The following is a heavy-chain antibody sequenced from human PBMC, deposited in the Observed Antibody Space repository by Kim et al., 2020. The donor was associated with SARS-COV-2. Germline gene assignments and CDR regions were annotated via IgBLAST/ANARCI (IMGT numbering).Heavy chain of an antibody. CDR1: GFTFSSYG. CDR3: ARVAGTARGGWFDP. J-gene: IGHJ5*02. V-gene: IGHV3-33*01. Sequence: GGSLRLSCAASGFTFSSYGMHWVRQAPGKGLEWVAVIWYDGSNKYYADSVKGRFTISRDNSKNTLYLQMNSLRAEDTAVYYCARVAGTARGGWFDPWGQGTLVTVSS. CDR2: IWYDGSNK. D-gene: IGHD6-19*01.